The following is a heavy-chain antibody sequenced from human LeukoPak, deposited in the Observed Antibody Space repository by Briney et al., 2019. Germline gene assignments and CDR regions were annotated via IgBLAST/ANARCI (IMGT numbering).Heavy chain of an antibody. CDR2: IYNGVNT. CDR3: ARSRAFNSGAFDP. D-gene: IGHD1-26*01. CDR1: GASVSSASY. Sequence: TSETLSLTCTVSGASVSSASYWTWIRQPPGKGVEWIAHIYNGVNTNYNPSLKRRVTISVDTSKNQFSLRLNSVTAADTAVYYCARSRAFNSGAFDPWGQGSLVTVSS. V-gene: IGHV4-61*01. J-gene: IGHJ5*02.